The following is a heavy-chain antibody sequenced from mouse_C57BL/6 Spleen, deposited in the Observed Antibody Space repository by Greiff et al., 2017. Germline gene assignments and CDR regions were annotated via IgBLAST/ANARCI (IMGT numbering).Heavy chain of an antibody. Sequence: QVHVKQSGAELAKPGASVKLSCKASGYTFTSYWMHWVKQRPGQGLEWIGYINPSSGYTKYNQKFKDKATLTADKSSSTAYMQMSSLTYEDSAVYYCARRWDKDYWGQGTTLTVAS. CDR2: INPSSGYT. J-gene: IGHJ2*01. V-gene: IGHV1-7*01. CDR1: GYTFTSYW. CDR3: ARRWDKDY. D-gene: IGHD4-1*01.